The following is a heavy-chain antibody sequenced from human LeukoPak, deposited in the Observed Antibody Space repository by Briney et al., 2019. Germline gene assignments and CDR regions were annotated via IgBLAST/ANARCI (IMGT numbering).Heavy chain of an antibody. J-gene: IGHJ4*02. CDR1: GGTFSSYA. CDR3: ARDLANSSGWYVPNY. D-gene: IGHD6-19*01. Sequence: SVKVSCKASGGTFSSYAISWVRQAPGQGLEWMGGIIPIFGTANYAQKFQGRVTITADESTSTAYMELSSLRSEDTAVYYCARDLANSSGWYVPNYWGQGTLVTVSS. CDR2: IIPIFGTA. V-gene: IGHV1-69*01.